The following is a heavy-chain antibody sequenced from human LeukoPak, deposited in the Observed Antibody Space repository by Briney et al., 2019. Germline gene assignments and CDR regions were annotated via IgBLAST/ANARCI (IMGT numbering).Heavy chain of an antibody. D-gene: IGHD2-2*01. Sequence: PSQTLSLTCTVSGGSISSGDYYWSWIRQPPGKGLEWIGYIYYSGSTYYNPSLKSRVTISVDTSKNQFSLKLSSVTAADTAVFYCGRGVVSVVDGYSYYMDVWGKGTTVTVSS. CDR2: IYYSGST. CDR1: GGSISSGDYY. J-gene: IGHJ6*03. CDR3: GRGVVSVVDGYSYYMDV. V-gene: IGHV4-30-4*08.